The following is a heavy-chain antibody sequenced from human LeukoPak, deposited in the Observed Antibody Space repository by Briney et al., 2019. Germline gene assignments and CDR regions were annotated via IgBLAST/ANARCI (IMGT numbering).Heavy chain of an antibody. D-gene: IGHD3-9*01. CDR2: IYTSGST. CDR1: GGSISSGSYY. CDR3: ARDWYDILTGYYAFDI. V-gene: IGHV4-61*02. Sequence: SETLSLTCTVSGGSISSGSYYWSWIRQPAGKGLEWIGRIYTSGSTNYNPSLKSRVTISVDTSKNQFSLKLSSVTAADTAVYYCARDWYDILTGYYAFDIWGQGTMVTVSS. J-gene: IGHJ3*02.